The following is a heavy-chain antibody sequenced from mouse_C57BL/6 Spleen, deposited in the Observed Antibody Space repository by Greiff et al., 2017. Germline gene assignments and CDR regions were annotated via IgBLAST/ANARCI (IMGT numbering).Heavy chain of an antibody. V-gene: IGHV10-1*01. CDR2: IRSKSNNYAT. CDR3: VSGGWYFDV. CDR1: GFSFHTYA. Sequence: DVHLVESGGGLVQPKGSLKLSCAASGFSFHTYAMNWVRQAPGKGLEWVARIRSKSNNYATYYADSVKDRFTISRDDSESMLYLQMNNLKTEDTAMYYCVSGGWYFDVWGTGTTVTVSS. J-gene: IGHJ1*03.